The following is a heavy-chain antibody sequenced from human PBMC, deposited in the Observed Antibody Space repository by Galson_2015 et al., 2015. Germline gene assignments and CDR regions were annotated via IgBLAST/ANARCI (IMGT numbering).Heavy chain of an antibody. Sequence: LSLTCAVYGGSFSGYYWSWIRQPPGKGLEWIGEINHSGSTNYNPSLKSRVTISVDTSKNQFSLKLSSVTAADTAVYYCARGRATYYYDSSGHNWFDPWGQGTLVTVSS. CDR1: GGSFSGYY. CDR3: ARGRATYYYDSSGHNWFDP. V-gene: IGHV4-34*01. D-gene: IGHD3-22*01. CDR2: INHSGST. J-gene: IGHJ5*02.